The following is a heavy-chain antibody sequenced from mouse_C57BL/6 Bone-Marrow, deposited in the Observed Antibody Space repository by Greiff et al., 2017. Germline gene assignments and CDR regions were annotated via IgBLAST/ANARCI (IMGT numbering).Heavy chain of an antibody. V-gene: IGHV14-1*01. CDR1: GFTIKGYY. Sequence: EVQLQQSGAELVRPGASVKLSCTASGFTIKGYYMHWVKQRPEHGLEWIGRIDPEAGDTEYTPKFQGKATMTADTASNTAYLQLSSLTSEDTAVYYCTYNRKPYWGQGTLVTVSA. D-gene: IGHD2-14*01. CDR2: IDPEAGDT. J-gene: IGHJ3*01. CDR3: TYNRKPY.